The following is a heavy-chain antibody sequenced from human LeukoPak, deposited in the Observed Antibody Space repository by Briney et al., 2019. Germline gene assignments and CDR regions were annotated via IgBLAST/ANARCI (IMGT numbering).Heavy chain of an antibody. D-gene: IGHD6-19*01. CDR2: IDPNSGDT. J-gene: IGHJ4*02. V-gene: IGHV1-2*02. Sequence: ASVKVSCKASGYTFPGHYMRWVRQAPGQGLEWMGWIDPNSGDTSYAQNFQGRVTMTRDTSINTAYMEMNRLRSDDTAVYYCARENPRAVAGNFDYWGQGTLVTVSS. CDR3: ARENPRAVAGNFDY. CDR1: GYTFPGHY.